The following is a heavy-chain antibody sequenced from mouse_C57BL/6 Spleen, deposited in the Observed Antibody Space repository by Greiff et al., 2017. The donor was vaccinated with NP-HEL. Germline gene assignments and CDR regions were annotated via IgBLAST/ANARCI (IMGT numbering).Heavy chain of an antibody. CDR1: GYAFSSSW. CDR2: IYPGDGDT. CDR3: ARDTTVVAYYAMDC. J-gene: IGHJ4*01. V-gene: IGHV1-82*01. Sequence: QVQLQQSGPELVKPGASVKISCKASGYAFSSSWMNWVKQRPGKGLEWIGRIYPGDGDTNYNGKFKGKATLTADKSSSTAYMQLSSLTSEDSAVYFCARDTTVVAYYAMDCWGQGTSVTVSS. D-gene: IGHD1-1*01.